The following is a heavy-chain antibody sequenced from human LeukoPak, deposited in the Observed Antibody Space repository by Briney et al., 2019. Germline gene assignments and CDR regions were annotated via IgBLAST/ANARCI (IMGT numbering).Heavy chain of an antibody. V-gene: IGHV3-74*01. CDR1: GFTFSSYW. CDR2: INSDGSST. Sequence: GGSLRLSCAASGFTFSSYWMHWVRQAPGKGLVWVSRINSDGSSTNYADSVKGRFTISRDNAKNTLYLQMNSLRAEDTAVYYCARAANGDAFDIWGQGTMVTVSS. J-gene: IGHJ3*02. D-gene: IGHD2-8*01. CDR3: ARAANGDAFDI.